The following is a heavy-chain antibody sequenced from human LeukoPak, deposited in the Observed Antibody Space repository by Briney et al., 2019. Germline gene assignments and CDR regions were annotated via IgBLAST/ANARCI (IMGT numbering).Heavy chain of an antibody. D-gene: IGHD6-19*01. CDR3: AREAVAGNREPLDY. J-gene: IGHJ4*02. CDR1: GFTSSSYA. Sequence: GGSLRLSCAASGFTSSSYAMSWVRQAPGKGLEWVSAISGSGGSTYYADSVKGRFTISRDNSKNTLYLQMNSLRAEYTAVYYCAREAVAGNREPLDYWGQGTLVTVSS. V-gene: IGHV3-23*01. CDR2: ISGSGGST.